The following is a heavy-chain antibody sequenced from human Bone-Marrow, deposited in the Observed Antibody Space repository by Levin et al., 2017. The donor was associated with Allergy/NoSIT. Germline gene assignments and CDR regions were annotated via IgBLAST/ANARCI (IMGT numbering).Heavy chain of an antibody. CDR2: IKQDGSEK. CDR1: GFTFSSYW. J-gene: IGHJ4*02. CDR3: ARDGEPGGSNYGWFGD. D-gene: IGHD5-18*01. V-gene: IGHV3-7*01. Sequence: GESLKISCAASGFTFSSYWMSWVRQAPGKGPEWVANIKQDGSEKNYVDSVKGRLTISRDNAKNSVYLQMNSLRAEDTAVYYCARDGEPGGSNYGWFGDWGQGTLVTVSS.